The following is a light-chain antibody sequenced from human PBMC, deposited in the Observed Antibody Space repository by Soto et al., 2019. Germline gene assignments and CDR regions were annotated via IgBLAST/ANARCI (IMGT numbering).Light chain of an antibody. J-gene: IGKJ5*01. V-gene: IGKV3-11*01. CDR2: DAY. CDR3: QQRHMWPIT. CDR1: QSVSTY. Sequence: EIVMKQSPATLSLSPGGRAPLSCRASQSVSTYLAWYQQRPGQATRLLIYDAYNRATGIPPRFSGSGSGTDFTLTISSLEPEDSAVYYCQQRHMWPITVGQGTRLEIK.